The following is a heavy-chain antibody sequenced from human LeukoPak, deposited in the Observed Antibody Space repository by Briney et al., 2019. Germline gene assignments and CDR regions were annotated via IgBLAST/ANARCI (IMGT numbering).Heavy chain of an antibody. D-gene: IGHD6-19*01. V-gene: IGHV3-30-3*01. J-gene: IGHJ4*02. CDR1: TLTFSSYA. CDR3: ARDSSSGWYYFDY. CDR2: ISYDGSNK. Sequence: GGSLRLSCAASTLTFSSYAMHWVRQAPGKGLEWVAVISYDGSNKYYADSVKGRFTISRDNSKNTLYLQMNSLRAEDTAVYYCARDSSSGWYYFDYWGQGTLVTVSS.